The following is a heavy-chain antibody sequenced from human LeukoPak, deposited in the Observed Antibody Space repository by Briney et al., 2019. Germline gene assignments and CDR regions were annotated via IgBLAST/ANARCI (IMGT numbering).Heavy chain of an antibody. V-gene: IGHV4-34*01. CDR1: GGSFSGYY. D-gene: IGHD5-18*01. Sequence: SETLSLTCAVYGGSFSGYYWSWIRQPPGKGLEWIGEINHSGSTNYNPSLKSRVTISVDTSKNQFSLKLSSVTAADTAVYYCARVKVGGYSYGYYYYYGMDVWGQGTTVTVSS. CDR3: ARVKVGGYSYGYYYYYGMDV. CDR2: INHSGST. J-gene: IGHJ6*02.